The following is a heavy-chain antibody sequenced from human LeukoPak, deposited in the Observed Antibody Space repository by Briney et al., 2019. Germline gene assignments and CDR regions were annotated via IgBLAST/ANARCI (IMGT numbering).Heavy chain of an antibody. CDR1: GFIFSSYS. V-gene: IGHV3-23*01. CDR3: AKAASSSWPSYYYGMDV. J-gene: IGHJ6*02. D-gene: IGHD6-13*01. CDR2: ITGSGGNT. Sequence: GGSLRLSCAVSGFIFSSYSMSWVRQAPGKGLEWGSVITGSGGNTYYADSVKGRFTISKDNSKNTVYLQMSSLRVDDTAVYYCAKAASSSWPSYYYGMDVWGQGTTVTVSS.